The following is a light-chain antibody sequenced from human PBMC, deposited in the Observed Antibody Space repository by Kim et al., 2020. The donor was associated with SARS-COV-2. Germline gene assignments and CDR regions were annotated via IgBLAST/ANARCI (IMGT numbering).Light chain of an antibody. J-gene: IGLJ3*02. CDR1: ALAKRY. V-gene: IGLV3-25*03. CDR2: KDS. Sequence: SYELTQPPSVSVSPGQTARITCSGDALAKRYAYWYQQRPGQAPVVVMYKDSERPSGIPERISGSSSGTTVTLTISGVQAEDEADYYCQSADTSNTYRMFG. CDR3: QSADTSNTYRM.